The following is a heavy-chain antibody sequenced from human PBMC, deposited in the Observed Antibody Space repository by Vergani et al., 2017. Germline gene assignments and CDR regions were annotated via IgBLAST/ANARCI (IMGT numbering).Heavy chain of an antibody. J-gene: IGHJ3*02. V-gene: IGHV4-31*03. D-gene: IGHD3-3*01. Sequence: QVQLQESGPGLVKPSQTLSLTCTVSGGSISSGGYYWSWIRQHPGKGLEWIGYIYYSGSTYYNPSLKSRVTISVDTSKNQFSLKLSSVTAADTAVYYCARYVRLGSDGTIFGVVTSHDAFDIWGQGTTVTVSS. CDR2: IYYSGST. CDR3: ARYVRLGSDGTIFGVVTSHDAFDI. CDR1: GGSISSGGYY.